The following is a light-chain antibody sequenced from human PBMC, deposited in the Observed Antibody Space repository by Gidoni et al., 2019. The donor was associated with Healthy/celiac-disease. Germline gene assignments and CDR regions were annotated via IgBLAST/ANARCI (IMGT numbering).Light chain of an antibody. V-gene: IGLV3-1*01. CDR1: KLGEKY. J-gene: IGLJ2*01. Sequence: SYELTQPPPVSVSPGQTASITCSGDKLGEKYACWYQQKPGQSPVLVIYQNSKRPSGIPERFSGSNSGNTATLTIRGTQAMDEADYYCQAWDSSTAWDVVFGGGTKLTVL. CDR2: QNS. CDR3: QAWDSSTAWDVV.